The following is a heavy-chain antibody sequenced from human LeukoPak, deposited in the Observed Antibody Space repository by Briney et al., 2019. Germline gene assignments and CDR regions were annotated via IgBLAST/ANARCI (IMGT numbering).Heavy chain of an antibody. CDR1: GFTFSSYG. J-gene: IGHJ4*02. V-gene: IGHV3-30*18. CDR2: ISYDGRNK. CDR3: AKSIEYSSSSFDY. D-gene: IGHD6-6*01. Sequence: GGSLRLSCTASGFTFSSYGMHWVRQAPGKGLEWVAVISYDGRNKYYGDSVKGRSTISRDNSKNTLYLQMNSLRAEDTAVYYCAKSIEYSSSSFDYWGQGTLVTVSS.